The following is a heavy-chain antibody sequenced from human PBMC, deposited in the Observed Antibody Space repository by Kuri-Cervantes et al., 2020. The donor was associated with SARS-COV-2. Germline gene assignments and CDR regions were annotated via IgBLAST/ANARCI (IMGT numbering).Heavy chain of an antibody. CDR2: FDPEDGET. Sequence: VKVSCKVSGYTLTELSMHWVRQAPGKGLEWMGGFDPEDGETIYAQKFQGRVTITRDTSASTAYMELSSLRSEDTAVYYCARDLLGGYSGYDGVYYYGMDVRGQGTTVTVSS. D-gene: IGHD5-12*01. J-gene: IGHJ6*02. V-gene: IGHV1-24*01. CDR1: GYTLTELS. CDR3: ARDLLGGYSGYDGVYYYGMDV.